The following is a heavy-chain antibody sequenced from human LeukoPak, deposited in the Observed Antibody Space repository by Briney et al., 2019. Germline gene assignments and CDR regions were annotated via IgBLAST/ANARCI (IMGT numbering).Heavy chain of an antibody. V-gene: IGHV4-4*02. CDR3: ARSVNIVVEYYFDY. CDR1: GGSISSSNW. CDR2: IYHSGST. Sequence: SETLSLTCAVSGGSISSSNWWSWVRQPPGKGLEWIGEIYHSGSTYYNPSLKSRVTISVGTSKNQFSLKLNSVTAADTAVYYCARSVNIVVEYYFDYWGQGTLATVSS. D-gene: IGHD2-15*01. J-gene: IGHJ4*02.